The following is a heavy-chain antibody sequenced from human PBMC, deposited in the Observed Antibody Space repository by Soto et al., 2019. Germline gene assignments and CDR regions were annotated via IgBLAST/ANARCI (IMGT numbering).Heavy chain of an antibody. CDR2: ISSSSTI. CDR3: AREALLNWFDP. D-gene: IGHD2-15*01. Sequence: GGSLRLSCAASGFTISSYSMNWVRQAPGKGLEWVSYISSSSTIYYADSVKGRFTISRDNAKNSLYLQMNSLRAEDTAVYYCAREALLNWFDPWGQGTLVTVSS. V-gene: IGHV3-48*01. J-gene: IGHJ5*02. CDR1: GFTISSYS.